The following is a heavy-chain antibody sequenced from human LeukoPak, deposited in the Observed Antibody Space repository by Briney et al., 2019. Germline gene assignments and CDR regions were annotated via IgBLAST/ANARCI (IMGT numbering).Heavy chain of an antibody. CDR1: GYTFASSA. J-gene: IGHJ1*01. D-gene: IGHD6-6*01. Sequence: ASVKVSCKASGYTFASSAMHWVRQAPGQRLEWMGWINAGNGNTKYSQKFQGRVTMTRNTSISTAYMELSSLRSEDTAVYYCARGKRGSLAARRSPEYFQHWGQGTLVTVSS. CDR2: INAGNGNT. V-gene: IGHV1-3*01. CDR3: ARGKRGSLAARRSPEYFQH.